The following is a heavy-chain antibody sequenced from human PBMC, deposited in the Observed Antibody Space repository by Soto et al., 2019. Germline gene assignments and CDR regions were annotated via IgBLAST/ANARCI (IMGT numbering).Heavy chain of an antibody. CDR1: GGSISSSSYY. J-gene: IGHJ5*02. CDR2: IYYSGST. Sequence: PSETLSLTCTVSGGSISSSSYYWGWIRQPPGKGLEWIGSIYYSGSTYYNPSLKSRVTISVDTSKNQFSLKLSSVTAADTAVYYCARQTGKAWFDPWGQGTLVTVSS. CDR3: ARQTGKAWFDP. D-gene: IGHD1-1*01. V-gene: IGHV4-39*01.